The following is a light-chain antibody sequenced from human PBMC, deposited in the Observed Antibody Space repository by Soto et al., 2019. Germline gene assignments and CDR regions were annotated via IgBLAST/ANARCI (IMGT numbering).Light chain of an antibody. CDR3: QQYGSSLTWT. CDR2: GAS. V-gene: IGKV3-20*01. Sequence: IVLTQSPGTLSLSPWERATLSCRASQSVSNNYLAWYQQKPGQAPRLLIYGASNRATGIPDRFSGSGSGTDFTLTISRLEPEDFAVYYCQQYGSSLTWTFGQGTKVDI. J-gene: IGKJ1*01. CDR1: QSVSNNY.